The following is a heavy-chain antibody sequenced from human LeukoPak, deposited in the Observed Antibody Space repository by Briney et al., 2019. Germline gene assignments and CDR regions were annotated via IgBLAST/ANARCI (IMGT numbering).Heavy chain of an antibody. J-gene: IGHJ4*02. CDR3: ARDVDRDSRPDY. CDR1: GFTFSNYW. D-gene: IGHD6-13*01. V-gene: IGHV3-7*01. Sequence: PGGSLRLSCAASGFTFSNYWMNWVRQVPGKGLEWLANIKQDGSQKYYLDSVKGRFTISRDNAKNSLYLQMNSLRAEDTAVYYCARDVDRDSRPDYWGQGTLVTVSS. CDR2: IKQDGSQK.